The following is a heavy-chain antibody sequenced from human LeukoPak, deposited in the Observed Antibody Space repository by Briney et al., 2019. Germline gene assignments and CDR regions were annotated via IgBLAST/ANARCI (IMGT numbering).Heavy chain of an antibody. J-gene: IGHJ6*02. CDR2: ISGSGGST. CDR3: AKDRALPYYYYYGMDV. V-gene: IGHV3-23*01. Sequence: QSGGSLRLSCAASGFTFSSYAMSWVRQAPGKGLEWVSAISGSGGSTYYADSVKGRFTISRDNSKNTLYLQMNSLRAEDTAVYYCAKDRALPYYYYYGMDVWGQGTTVTVSS. CDR1: GFTFSSYA.